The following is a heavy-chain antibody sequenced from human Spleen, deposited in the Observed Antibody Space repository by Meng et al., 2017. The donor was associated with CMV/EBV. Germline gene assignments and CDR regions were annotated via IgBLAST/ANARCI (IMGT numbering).Heavy chain of an antibody. CDR3: AREVYSSSWYRTFGVDY. CDR1: YTCTSYA. J-gene: IGHJ4*02. V-gene: IGHV7-4-1*02. Sequence: YTCTSYAMNWVRQAPGQGLEWMGWINTNTGNPTYAQGFTGRFVFSLDTSVSTAYLQISSLKAEDTAVYYCAREVYSSSWYRTFGVDYWGQGTLVTVSS. CDR2: INTNTGNP. D-gene: IGHD6-13*01.